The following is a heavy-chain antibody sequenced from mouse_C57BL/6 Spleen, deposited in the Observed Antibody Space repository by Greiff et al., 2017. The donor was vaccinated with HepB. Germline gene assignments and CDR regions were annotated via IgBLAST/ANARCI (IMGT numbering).Heavy chain of an antibody. CDR2: IDPGGGYT. V-gene: IGHV1-63*01. Sequence: QVQLQQSGAELVRPGTSVKMSCKASGYTFTNYWIGWAKQRPGHGLEWIGDIDPGGGYTNYNEKFKGKATLTADKSSSTAYMQFSSLTSEDSAIYYCAREKTGNYFDYWGQGTTLTVSS. CDR1: GYTFTNYW. D-gene: IGHD4-1*01. CDR3: AREKTGNYFDY. J-gene: IGHJ2*01.